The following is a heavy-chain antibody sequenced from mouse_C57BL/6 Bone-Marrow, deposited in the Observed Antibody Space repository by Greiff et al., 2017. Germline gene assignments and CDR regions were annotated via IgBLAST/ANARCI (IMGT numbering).Heavy chain of an antibody. J-gene: IGHJ1*03. CDR3: ARPLYWYFDV. D-gene: IGHD6-1*01. Sequence: VQLQQSGAELARPGASVKLSCKASGYTFTSYGISWVKQRTGQGLEWIGEIYPRSGNTYYNAKFKGKATLTADKSSSTAYMELRSLTSEDSAVYFCARPLYWYFDVWGTGTTVTVSS. V-gene: IGHV1-81*01. CDR2: IYPRSGNT. CDR1: GYTFTSYG.